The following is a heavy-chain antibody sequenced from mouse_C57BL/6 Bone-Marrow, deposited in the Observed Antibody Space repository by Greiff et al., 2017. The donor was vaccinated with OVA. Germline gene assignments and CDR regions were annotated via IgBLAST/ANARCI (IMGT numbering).Heavy chain of an antibody. CDR1: GYAFSSSW. D-gene: IGHD2-3*01. Sequence: QVQLQQSGPELVKPGASVKISCKASGYAFSSSWMNWVKQRPGKGLEWIGRISPGDGDTNYNGKFKGKATLTADKSSSTAYMQLSSLTSEDSAVYFCARHEDGYYASYFDYGGQGTTLTVSS. CDR3: ARHEDGYYASYFDY. J-gene: IGHJ2*01. V-gene: IGHV1-82*01. CDR2: ISPGDGDT.